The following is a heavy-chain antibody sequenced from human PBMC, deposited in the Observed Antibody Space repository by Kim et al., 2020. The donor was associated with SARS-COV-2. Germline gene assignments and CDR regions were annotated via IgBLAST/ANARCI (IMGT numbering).Heavy chain of an antibody. CDR2: ISVYNGNT. V-gene: IGHV1-18*01. D-gene: IGHD3-16*01. J-gene: IGHJ4*02. CDR3: ARAPVGGGTLGY. CDR1: GYTFSSYG. Sequence: ASVKVSCKASGYTFSSYGISWVGQAPGQGLEWMGWISVYNGNTNYAQKVQGRVTMTTDTSTSTAYMELRSLRSDDTAVYYCARAPVGGGTLGYWGQGTLVTVSS.